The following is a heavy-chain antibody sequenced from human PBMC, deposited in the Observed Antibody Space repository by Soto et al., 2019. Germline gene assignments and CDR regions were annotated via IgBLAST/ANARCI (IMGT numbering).Heavy chain of an antibody. CDR1: GFTVSSNY. J-gene: IGHJ3*02. Sequence: GGSLRLSCAASGFTVSSNYMSWVRQAPGKGLEWVSVSDSGGSTYYADSVKGRFTISRDNSKNTLYLQMNSLRAEDTAVYYCAKDYYYGSTHPPSCFDIWGQGTMVTVSS. V-gene: IGHV3-66*01. D-gene: IGHD3-22*01. CDR2: SDSGGST. CDR3: AKDYYYGSTHPPSCFDI.